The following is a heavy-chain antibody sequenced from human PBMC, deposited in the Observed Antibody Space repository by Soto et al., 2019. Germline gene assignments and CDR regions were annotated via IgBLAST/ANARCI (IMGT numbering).Heavy chain of an antibody. CDR2: IYYSGST. CDR1: GGSISSYY. CDR3: ARQGWGKMVRGVIPYFDY. J-gene: IGHJ4*02. Sequence: KTSETLSLTCTVSGGSISSYYWSWIRQPPGKGLEWIGYIYYSGSTNYNPSLKSRVTISVDTSKNQFSLKLSSVTAADTAVYYCARQGWGKMVRGVIPYFDYWGQGTLVTVSS. V-gene: IGHV4-59*01. D-gene: IGHD3-10*01.